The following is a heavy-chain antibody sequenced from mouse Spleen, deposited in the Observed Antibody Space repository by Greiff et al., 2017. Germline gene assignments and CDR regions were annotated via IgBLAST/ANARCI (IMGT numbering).Heavy chain of an antibody. D-gene: IGHD1-1*01. Sequence: EVQVVESGGGLVKLGGSLKLSCAASGFTFSSYAMSWVRQTPEKRLEWVATISSGGGNTYYPDSVKGRFTISRDNAKNTLYLQMSSLKSEDTAMYYCARHPYYYGSSPYYFDYWGQGTTLTVSS. CDR3: ARHPYYYGSSPYYFDY. CDR1: GFTFSSYA. J-gene: IGHJ2*01. CDR2: ISSGGGNT. V-gene: IGHV5-9-3*01.